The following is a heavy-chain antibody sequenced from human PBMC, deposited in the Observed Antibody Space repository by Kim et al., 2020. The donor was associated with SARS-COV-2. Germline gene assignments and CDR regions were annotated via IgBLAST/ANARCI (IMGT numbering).Heavy chain of an antibody. CDR3: ASPFYGSGSYSPSDAFDI. CDR2: ISSSSSYT. Sequence: GGSLRLSCAASGFTFSDYYMSWIRQAPGKGLEWVSYISSSSSYTNYADSVKGRFTISRDNAKNSLYLQMNSLRAEDTAVYYCASPFYGSGSYSPSDAFDIWGQGTMVTVSS. D-gene: IGHD3-10*01. CDR1: GFTFSDYY. V-gene: IGHV3-11*03. J-gene: IGHJ3*02.